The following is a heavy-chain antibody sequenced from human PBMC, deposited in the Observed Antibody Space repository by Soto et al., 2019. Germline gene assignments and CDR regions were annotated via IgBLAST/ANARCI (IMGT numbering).Heavy chain of an antibody. CDR2: INPNSGGT. CDR1: GYTFTGYY. D-gene: IGHD1-7*01. J-gene: IGHJ3*02. CDR3: ARVPRAGTKPYDAFDI. Sequence: ASVKVSCKASGYTFTGYYMHWVRQAPGQGLEWMGWINPNSGGTNYAQKFQGWVTMTRDTSISTAYMELSRLRSDDTAVYYCARVPRAGTKPYDAFDIWGQGTMVIVSS. V-gene: IGHV1-2*04.